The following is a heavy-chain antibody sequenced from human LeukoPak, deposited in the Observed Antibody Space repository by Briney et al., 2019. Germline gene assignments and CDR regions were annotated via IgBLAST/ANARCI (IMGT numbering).Heavy chain of an antibody. CDR1: GYTFTSYG. CDR2: ISAYNGNT. D-gene: IGHD3-10*01. CDR3: ARTGRYGSGTNAFDI. V-gene: IGHV1-18*01. J-gene: IGHJ3*02. Sequence: ASVKVSCKASGYTFTSYGISWVRQAPGQGLEWMGWISAYNGNTDYAQKLQGRVTMTTDTSTSTAYMELRSLRSDDTAVYYCARTGRYGSGTNAFDIWGQGTMVTVSS.